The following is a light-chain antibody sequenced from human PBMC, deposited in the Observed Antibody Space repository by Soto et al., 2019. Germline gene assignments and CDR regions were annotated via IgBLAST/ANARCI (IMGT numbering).Light chain of an antibody. CDR2: AAS. J-gene: IGKJ1*01. CDR3: QKYNSAPRT. V-gene: IGKV1-27*01. Sequence: DIQMTQSPSTLSASVGDRVTITCRASQCISNYLAWYQQKPGKVPKLLIYAASTLQSGVPSRFSGSGSGTDFTLTISSLQPEDVATYYCQKYNSAPRTFGQGTKVDI. CDR1: QCISNY.